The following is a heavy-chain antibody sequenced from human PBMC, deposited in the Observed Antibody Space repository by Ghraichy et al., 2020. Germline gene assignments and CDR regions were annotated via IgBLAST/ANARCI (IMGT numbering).Heavy chain of an antibody. V-gene: IGHV1-18*01. CDR1: GYSFTNYG. CDR3: AKVTMFDRGRDV. J-gene: IGHJ6*02. CDR2: ISAYNGNT. Sequence: ASVKVSCKASGYSFTNYGISWVRQAPGQGLEWMGWISAYNGNTKYAQKVQGRVTMTTDTSTSTADMELRSLRSDDTAVYYCAKVTMFDRGRDVWGQGTTGTVSS. D-gene: IGHD3-3*01.